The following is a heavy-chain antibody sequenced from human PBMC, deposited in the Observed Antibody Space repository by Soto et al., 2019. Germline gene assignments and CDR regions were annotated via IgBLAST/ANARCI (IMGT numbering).Heavy chain of an antibody. D-gene: IGHD1-1*01. Sequence: GASVKVSCKASGYTFTSYGISWVRQAPGQGLEWMGWISAYNGNTNYAQKLQGRVTMTTDTSTSTAYMELRSLRSDDTAVYYCARDQGNPVSYYYYGMDVWGQGTTVTVSS. CDR3: ARDQGNPVSYYYYGMDV. CDR1: GYTFTSYG. V-gene: IGHV1-18*04. J-gene: IGHJ6*02. CDR2: ISAYNGNT.